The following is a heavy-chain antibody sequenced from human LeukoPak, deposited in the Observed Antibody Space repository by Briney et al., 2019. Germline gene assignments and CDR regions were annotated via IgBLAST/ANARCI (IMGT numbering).Heavy chain of an antibody. J-gene: IGHJ4*02. CDR3: ARGVPEYYDFWSGYFYYFDY. CDR1: GGSISSYY. CDR2: IYYSGST. Sequence: SETLSLTCTVSGGSISSYYWSWIRQPPGKGLEWIGYIYYSGSTNYNPSLKSRVTISVDTSKNQFSLKLTSVTAADTSVYYCARGVPEYYDFWSGYFYYFDYWGQGTLVTVSS. V-gene: IGHV4-59*01. D-gene: IGHD3-3*01.